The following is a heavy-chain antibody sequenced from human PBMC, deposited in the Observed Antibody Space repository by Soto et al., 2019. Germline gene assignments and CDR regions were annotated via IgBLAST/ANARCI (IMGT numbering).Heavy chain of an antibody. J-gene: IGHJ5*02. CDR3: ARGPAQFDP. D-gene: IGHD2-2*01. CDR2: INPMLGVA. CDR1: GGSFSSLV. Sequence: SVKVSCKASGGSFSSLVISWLRQAPGQGPEWMGGINPMLGVANFAQKFQDRVTITADESTTTAYMELSSLRSEDTAVYYCARGPAQFDPWGQGTLVTVS. V-gene: IGHV1-69*10.